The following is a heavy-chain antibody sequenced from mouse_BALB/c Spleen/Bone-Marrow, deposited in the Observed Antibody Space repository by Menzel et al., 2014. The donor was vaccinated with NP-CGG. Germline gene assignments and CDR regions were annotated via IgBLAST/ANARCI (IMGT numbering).Heavy chain of an antibody. CDR3: ASYYYGRAWFAY. CDR1: GFNIKDTY. V-gene: IGHV14-3*02. D-gene: IGHD1-1*01. J-gene: IGHJ3*01. Sequence: EVKLMESGAELVKLGASVKLSCTASGFNIKDTYMHWVKQRPEQGLEWIGRIDPANGNTKYDPKFQGKATITADTSSNTAYLQLSSLTSEDTAVYYCASYYYGRAWFAYWGQGTLVTVSA. CDR2: IDPANGNT.